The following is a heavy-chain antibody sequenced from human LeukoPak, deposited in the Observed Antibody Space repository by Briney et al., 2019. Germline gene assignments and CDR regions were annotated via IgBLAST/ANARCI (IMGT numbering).Heavy chain of an antibody. CDR2: ISAYNGNT. D-gene: IGHD2-2*02. CDR3: ARPLYCSSTSCYNAFDI. CDR1: GYTFTSYD. J-gene: IGHJ3*02. Sequence: GASVKVSCKASGYTFTSYDISWVRQAPGQGLEWMGWISAYNGNTNYAQKLQGRVTMTTDTSTSTAYMELRSLRSDDTAVYYCARPLYCSSTSCYNAFDIWGQGTMVTVSS. V-gene: IGHV1-18*01.